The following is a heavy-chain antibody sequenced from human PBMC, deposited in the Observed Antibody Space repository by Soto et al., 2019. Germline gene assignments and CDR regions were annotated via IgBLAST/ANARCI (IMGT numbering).Heavy chain of an antibody. CDR2: ISSSSTTI. Sequence: EVQLVGSGGGLVQPGGSLRLSCAASGFTFSSYSMNWVRQAPGKGLEWLSYISSSSTTIYYADSMKGRFTISRDNAKNSLYRQMNSLRVEDTAGYYCVRDQGVAPTTRTFDIWGQGTMVTVSS. V-gene: IGHV3-48*01. D-gene: IGHD2-15*01. CDR1: GFTFSSYS. J-gene: IGHJ3*02. CDR3: VRDQGVAPTTRTFDI.